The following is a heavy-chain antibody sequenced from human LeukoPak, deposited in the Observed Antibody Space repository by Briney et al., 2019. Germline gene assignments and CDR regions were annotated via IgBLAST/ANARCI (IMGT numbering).Heavy chain of an antibody. D-gene: IGHD3-10*01. V-gene: IGHV3-11*04. CDR2: ISQSGTAI. Sequence: GGSLRLSCAASGFTFTDYYMSWIRQAPGKGLEWISYISQSGTAIYNADSVKGRFTISRDNAKNSLYLQMNSLRAEDTAVYYCARGYEGIYYYFDYWGQGTLVTVSS. CDR1: GFTFTDYY. J-gene: IGHJ4*02. CDR3: ARGYEGIYYYFDY.